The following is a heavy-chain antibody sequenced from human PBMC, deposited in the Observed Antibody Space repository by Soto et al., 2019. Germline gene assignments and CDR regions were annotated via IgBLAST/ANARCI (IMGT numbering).Heavy chain of an antibody. J-gene: IGHJ4*02. CDR2: IYYSGST. Sequence: SETLSLTCAVYGGSFSDYYWSWIRQAPGKGLEWIGYIYYSGSTNYNPSLKSRVTISVDTSKNQFSLKLSSVTAADTAVYYCASAVPYSGSLDYWGQGTLVTGSS. V-gene: IGHV4-59*01. CDR3: ASAVPYSGSLDY. D-gene: IGHD1-26*01. CDR1: GGSFSDYY.